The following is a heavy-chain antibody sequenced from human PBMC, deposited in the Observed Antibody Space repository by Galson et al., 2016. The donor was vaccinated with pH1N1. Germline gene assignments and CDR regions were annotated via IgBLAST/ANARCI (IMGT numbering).Heavy chain of an antibody. CDR1: GGSFSDYY. V-gene: IGHV4-34*01. D-gene: IGHD3-10*01. CDR2: VNPSGST. Sequence: LSLTCTEYGGSFSDYYWSWIRQPPGKGLEWIGEVNPSGSTIYNPSLNSRVIISADTSRNQFSLKLTPVTAADTAVYFCARVDFGGKLGDWGQGTQVTVSS. CDR3: ARVDFGGKLGD. J-gene: IGHJ4*02.